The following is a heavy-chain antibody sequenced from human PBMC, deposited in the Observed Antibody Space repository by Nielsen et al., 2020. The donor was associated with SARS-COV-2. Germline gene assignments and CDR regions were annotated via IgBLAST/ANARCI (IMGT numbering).Heavy chain of an antibody. D-gene: IGHD2-2*01. CDR2: ISSSSSYI. J-gene: IGHJ4*02. V-gene: IGHV3-21*01. CDR3: ASSIVVVPAAQDDY. Sequence: GESLKISCAASGFTFSSYSMNWVRQAPGKGLEWVSSISSSSSYIYYADSVKGRFTISRDNAKNSLYLQMNSLRAEDTAVYYCASSIVVVPAAQDDYWGQGTPVTVSS. CDR1: GFTFSSYS.